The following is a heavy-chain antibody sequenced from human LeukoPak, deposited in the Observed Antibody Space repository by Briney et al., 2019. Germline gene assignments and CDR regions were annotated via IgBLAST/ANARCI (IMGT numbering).Heavy chain of an antibody. CDR3: ARGLRVWGSYQRYRGLIY. V-gene: IGHV4-34*01. CDR1: GGSFSGYY. J-gene: IGHJ4*02. Sequence: SETLSLTCAVYGGSFSGYYWSWIRQPPGEGLEWIGEINHSGSTNYNPSLKGRVTISVDTSKNQFSLKLSSVTAADTAVYYCARGLRVWGSYQRYRGLIYWGQGTLVTVSS. D-gene: IGHD3-16*01. CDR2: INHSGST.